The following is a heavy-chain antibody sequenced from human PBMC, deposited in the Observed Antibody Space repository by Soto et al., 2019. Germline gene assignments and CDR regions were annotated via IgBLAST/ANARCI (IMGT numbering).Heavy chain of an antibody. J-gene: IGHJ2*01. CDR2: ISYDGSNK. Sequence: GGSLRVSSAAPGFTSISYAMHWVRQAPGKGLEWVAVISYDGSNKYYADSVKGRFTISRDNSKNTLYLQMNSLRAEDTFVYYCARDLEQWLERYFDLWGRGTLVTVSS. CDR3: ARDLEQWLERYFDL. D-gene: IGHD6-19*01. CDR1: GFTSISYA. V-gene: IGHV3-30-3*01.